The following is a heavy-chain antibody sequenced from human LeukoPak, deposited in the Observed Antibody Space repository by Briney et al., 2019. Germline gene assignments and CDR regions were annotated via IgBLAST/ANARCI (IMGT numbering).Heavy chain of an antibody. D-gene: IGHD2-15*01. J-gene: IGHJ5*02. CDR3: VRGGPSTWS. Sequence: QPGGSLRLSCAASGFTFKLYWMHWVRQVPGRGPVWVSRINHDGSDTIHADSVRGRFTISRDDAKNTLYLQMNNLRAEDTAVYYCVRGGPSTWSWGQGTLVTVSS. CDR1: GFTFKLYW. V-gene: IGHV3-74*01. CDR2: INHDGSDT.